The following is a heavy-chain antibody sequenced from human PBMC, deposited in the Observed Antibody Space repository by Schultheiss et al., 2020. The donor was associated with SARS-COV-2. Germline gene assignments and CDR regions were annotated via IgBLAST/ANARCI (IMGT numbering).Heavy chain of an antibody. CDR1: GGSISSYY. CDR2: IYYSGST. CDR3: YAVAATRGYYYYGMDV. D-gene: IGHD2-15*01. V-gene: IGHV4-59*12. J-gene: IGHJ6*02. Sequence: GSLRLSCTVSGGSISSYYWSWIRQPPGKGLEWIGYIYYSGSTNYNPSLKSRVTISVDKSKNQFSLKLSSVTAADTAVYYCYAVAATRGYYYYGMDVWGQGTTVTVSS.